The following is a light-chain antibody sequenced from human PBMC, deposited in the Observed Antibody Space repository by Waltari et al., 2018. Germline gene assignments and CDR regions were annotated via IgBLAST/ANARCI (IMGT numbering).Light chain of an antibody. Sequence: QSVLSPPPSVSVAPGQRVTISGTWRSSNIGVRYDVHWYQQLPGTAPKLLIYGNSNRPSGVPDRFSGSKSGTSAFLAITGLQAEDEADYYCQSYDSSLSGSVFGGGTKLTVL. CDR1: SSNIGVRYD. CDR2: GNS. CDR3: QSYDSSLSGSV. J-gene: IGLJ2*01. V-gene: IGLV1-40*01.